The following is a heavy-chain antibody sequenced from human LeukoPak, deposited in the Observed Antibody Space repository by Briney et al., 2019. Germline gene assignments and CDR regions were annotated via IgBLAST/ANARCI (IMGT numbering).Heavy chain of an antibody. CDR3: AKDSGYYYDSSGYYYDY. Sequence: GGSLRLSCAASGFTFDHYTMHWVRQAPGEGLEWVSGISWNSGSIGYADSVKGRFTISRDNAKNSLYLQMNSLRAEDTALYYCAKDSGYYYDSSGYYYDYWGQGTLVTVSS. V-gene: IGHV3-9*01. CDR1: GFTFDHYT. D-gene: IGHD3-22*01. J-gene: IGHJ4*02. CDR2: ISWNSGSI.